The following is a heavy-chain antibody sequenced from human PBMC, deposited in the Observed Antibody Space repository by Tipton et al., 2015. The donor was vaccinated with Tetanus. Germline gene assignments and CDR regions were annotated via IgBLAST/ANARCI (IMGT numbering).Heavy chain of an antibody. CDR2: IHLSGST. CDR3: ARDQARGARGWNYFDY. CDR1: GGSISSSNW. D-gene: IGHD1-26*01. V-gene: IGHV4-4*02. J-gene: IGHJ4*02. Sequence: TLSLTCAVSGGSISSSNWWSWVRQSPGKGLEWIGEIHLSGSTSYNPSLKSRVSISVDTSKNRFSLKLNSVTAADAAVYYCARDQARGARGWNYFDYWGQGTLVTVSS.